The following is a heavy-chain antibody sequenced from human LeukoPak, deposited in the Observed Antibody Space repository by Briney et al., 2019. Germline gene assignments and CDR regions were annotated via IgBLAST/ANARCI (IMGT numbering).Heavy chain of an antibody. CDR2: INHNGNVN. Sequence: AGGSLRLSCAASGFTFSRNAMNWARQAPGKGLEWVASINHNGNVNYYVDSVKGRFTISRDNTKNSLYLQMSNLRAEDTAVYFCARGGGLDVWGQGATVTVSS. J-gene: IGHJ6*02. V-gene: IGHV3-7*03. CDR3: ARGGGLDV. D-gene: IGHD3-16*01. CDR1: GFTFSRNA.